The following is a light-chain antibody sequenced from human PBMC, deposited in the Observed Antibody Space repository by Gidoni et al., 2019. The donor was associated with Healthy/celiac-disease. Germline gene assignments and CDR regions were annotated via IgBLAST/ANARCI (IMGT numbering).Light chain of an antibody. J-gene: IGLJ3*02. CDR3: QAWDSSIWV. Sequence: SYELTQPPSVSVSPGQPASITCSGDKLEDKYACWYQQKPGQSPVLVIYQDSKRPSGIPERFSGSNSGNTATLTISGTQAMDEADYYCQAWDSSIWVFGGGTKLTVL. CDR1: KLEDKY. CDR2: QDS. V-gene: IGLV3-1*01.